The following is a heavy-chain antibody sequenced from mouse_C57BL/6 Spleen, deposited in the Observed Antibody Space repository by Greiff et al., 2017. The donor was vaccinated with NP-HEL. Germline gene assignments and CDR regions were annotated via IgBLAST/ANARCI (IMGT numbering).Heavy chain of an antibody. J-gene: IGHJ1*03. D-gene: IGHD2-5*01. CDR2: INPSNGGT. CDR3: ARGARDSNYVDWYFDV. CDR1: GYTFTSYW. Sequence: QVQLKQPGTELVKPGASVKLSCKASGYTFTSYWMHWVKQRPGQGLEWIGNINPSNGGTNYNEKFKSKATLTVDKSSSTAYMQLSSLTSEDSAVYYGARGARDSNYVDWYFDVWGTGTTVTVST. V-gene: IGHV1-53*01.